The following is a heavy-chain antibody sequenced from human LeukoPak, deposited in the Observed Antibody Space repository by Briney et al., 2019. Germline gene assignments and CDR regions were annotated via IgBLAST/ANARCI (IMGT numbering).Heavy chain of an antibody. CDR3: TDFDFDH. V-gene: IGHV4-38-2*02. Sequence: SETLSLTCTVSGYSISSGHYWGWIRHPPGKGLEWIGNIYHSGSTYYNPSLKSRVTISVDTSKNQFSLKLSSVTAADTAVYYCTDFDFDHWGQGTLVTVSS. J-gene: IGHJ4*02. CDR2: IYHSGST. CDR1: GYSISSGHY.